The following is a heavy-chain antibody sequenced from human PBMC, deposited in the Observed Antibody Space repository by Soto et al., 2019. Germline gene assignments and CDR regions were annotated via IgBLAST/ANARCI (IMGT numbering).Heavy chain of an antibody. J-gene: IGHJ4*02. CDR3: ARDSVDTETKIYDY. CDR1: GGTFSSYT. Sequence: ASVKVSCKASGGTFSSYTISWVRQAPGQGLEWMGRIIPILGIANYAQKFQGRVTITADKSTSTAYMELSSLRSEDTAVYYCARDSVDTETKIYDYWGQGTLVTVSS. V-gene: IGHV1-69*04. D-gene: IGHD5-18*01. CDR2: IIPILGIA.